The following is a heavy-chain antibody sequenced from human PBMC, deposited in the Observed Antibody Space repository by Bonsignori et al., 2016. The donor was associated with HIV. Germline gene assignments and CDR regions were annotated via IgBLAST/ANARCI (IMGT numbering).Heavy chain of an antibody. V-gene: IGHV4-38-2*01. Sequence: RQAPGKGLEWIGSLYRSGSTYYNPSLKYRVAISVDTSKNQFSLKVSSVTAADTAVYYCARQKSGSGTFHGGFDYWGQGTLVTVSS. D-gene: IGHD1-26*01. CDR3: ARQKSGSGTFHGGFDY. CDR2: LYRSGST. J-gene: IGHJ4*02.